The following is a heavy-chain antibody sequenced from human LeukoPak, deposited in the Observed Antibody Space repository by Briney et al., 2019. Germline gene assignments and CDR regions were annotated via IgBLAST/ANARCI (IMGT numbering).Heavy chain of an antibody. CDR3: ARWCGSGWHDY. Sequence: GGSLRLSCAASGFTFSTYSMNWVRQAPGKGLEWVSYISSSSTTIYYADSVKGRFTISRDDAKNSLYLQMNSLRAEDTAVYYCARWCGSGWHDYWGQGILVTVSS. V-gene: IGHV3-48*01. CDR2: ISSSSTTI. CDR1: GFTFSTYS. D-gene: IGHD6-19*01. J-gene: IGHJ4*02.